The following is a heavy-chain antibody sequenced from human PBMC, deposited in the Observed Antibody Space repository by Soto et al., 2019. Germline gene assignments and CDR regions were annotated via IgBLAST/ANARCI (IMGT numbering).Heavy chain of an antibody. CDR3: AKGDTSDPFQY. Sequence: QVQLVESGGGVVQPGRSLRLSCAASGFTFSSYGMHWVRQAPGKGLEWVAVIWYDGSSKYYADSVKGRFTISRDNSKNTLYLQMNSLRVVDTAVYYCAKGDTSDPFQYWGQGTLVTVSS. CDR2: IWYDGSSK. CDR1: GFTFSSYG. V-gene: IGHV3-33*06. J-gene: IGHJ4*02. D-gene: IGHD2-2*01.